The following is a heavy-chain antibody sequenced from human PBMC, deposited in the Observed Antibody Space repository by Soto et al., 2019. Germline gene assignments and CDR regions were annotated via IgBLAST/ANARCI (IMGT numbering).Heavy chain of an antibody. V-gene: IGHV4-39*01. CDR1: RGSISSGTNY. Sequence: PSETLSLTXTVSRGSISSGTNYWAWIRQPPGKGLEWIANIYYSGSTFYNPSLKSRVTISLDTSKNQFSLKLSSVTAADTALYYCARPEGGYGSGYSWFDPWGQGTRVTVSS. J-gene: IGHJ5*02. D-gene: IGHD5-12*01. CDR2: IYYSGST. CDR3: ARPEGGYGSGYSWFDP.